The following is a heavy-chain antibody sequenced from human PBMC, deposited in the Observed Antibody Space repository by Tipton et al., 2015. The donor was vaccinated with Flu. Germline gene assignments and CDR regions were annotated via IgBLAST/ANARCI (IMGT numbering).Heavy chain of an antibody. CDR3: ARWARATPYCGADCFST. CDR2: IFNDAYT. J-gene: IGHJ5*02. D-gene: IGHD2-21*02. Sequence: CTVSGVSMSRDGYYWGWVRQLPGKGLQWIGFIFNDAYTYYSPSFESRITISMDTSKNQFSLEMTSMTDADTAVYYCARWARATPYCGADCFSTWGQGMLVTVS. V-gene: IGHV4-31*03. CDR1: GVSMSRDGYY.